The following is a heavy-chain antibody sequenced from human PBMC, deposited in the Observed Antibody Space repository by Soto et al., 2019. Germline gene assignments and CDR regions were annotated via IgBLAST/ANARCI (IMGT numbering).Heavy chain of an antibody. D-gene: IGHD5-12*01. J-gene: IGHJ5*02. CDR1: GFTFNTYW. Sequence: EVQLVESGGILVQPGGSLRLSCAGSGFTFNTYWMHWVRQAPGKGLVWVSRINSDGTKTSYADSVKGRFTISRDNAKNTVYLQMNSLRAEDTAVYSCATLATNSYNWLDPWGQGTLVTVSS. V-gene: IGHV3-74*01. CDR3: ATLATNSYNWLDP. CDR2: INSDGTKT.